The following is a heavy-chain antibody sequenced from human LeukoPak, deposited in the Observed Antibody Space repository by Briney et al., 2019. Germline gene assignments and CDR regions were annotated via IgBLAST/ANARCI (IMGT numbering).Heavy chain of an antibody. D-gene: IGHD1-26*01. CDR2: IYSTGIT. J-gene: IGHJ4*02. CDR3: ARTSATGANYFDY. V-gene: IGHV4-4*07. CDR1: RGSMNNYY. Sequence: SETLSLTCTVSRGSMNNYYWSWIRQPAGKGLEWIWRIYSTGITHYNPTLKSRVTLSVDTSKRQFSLNLSSVTAADTAVYYCARTSATGANYFDYWGQGTLVTVSS.